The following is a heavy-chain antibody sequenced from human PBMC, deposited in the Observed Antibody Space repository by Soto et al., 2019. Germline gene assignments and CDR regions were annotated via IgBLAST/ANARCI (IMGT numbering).Heavy chain of an antibody. CDR2: IKQDGSKK. CDR3: VRGTLSPGLDN. CDR1: GFTFSNYW. D-gene: IGHD1-7*01. Sequence: GGSLRLSCAASGFTFSNYWMNWVRQAPGKGLEWVANIKQDGSKKTYVDSVKGRFTISRDNAKNSLYLQINSLRAEDTAVYFCVRGTLSPGLDNWGQGTLVTVSS. J-gene: IGHJ4*02. V-gene: IGHV3-7*03.